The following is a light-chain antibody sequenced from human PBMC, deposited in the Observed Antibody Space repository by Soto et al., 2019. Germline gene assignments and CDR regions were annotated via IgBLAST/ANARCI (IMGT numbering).Light chain of an antibody. CDR1: KLGDRF. CDR3: QAWDSSTGVV. V-gene: IGLV3-1*01. CDR2: QDF. Sequence: SYELTQPPSVSVSPGQTASISCSGDKLGDRFACWYQQKPGQSPVMVIYQDFKRPSGIPERFSGSNSGNTATLTISGTQALDEADYYCQAWDSSTGVVFGGGTKVTVL. J-gene: IGLJ2*01.